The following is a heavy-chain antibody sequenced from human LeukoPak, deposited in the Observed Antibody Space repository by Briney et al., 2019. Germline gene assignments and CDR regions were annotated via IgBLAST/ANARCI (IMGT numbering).Heavy chain of an antibody. D-gene: IGHD3-22*01. CDR1: GFTLSDYA. J-gene: IGHJ4*02. V-gene: IGHV3-23*01. Sequence: GGSRRLSCAASGFTLSDYAMSWVRQAPGKGLEWVSGISGSGGTIYYAGSVKGRFTISRDNSKNTMYLQMNSLRDDDTALYYCTKGPQVGSGYHPDYWGQGTLVTVSS. CDR2: ISGSGGTI. CDR3: TKGPQVGSGYHPDY.